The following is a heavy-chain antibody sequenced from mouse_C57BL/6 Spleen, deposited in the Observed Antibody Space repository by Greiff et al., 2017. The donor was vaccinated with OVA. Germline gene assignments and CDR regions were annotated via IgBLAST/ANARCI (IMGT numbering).Heavy chain of an antibody. D-gene: IGHD2-5*01. CDR2: INPNNGGT. CDR1: GYTFTDYY. J-gene: IGHJ3*01. CDR3: ARRDYSNWFAY. V-gene: IGHV1-26*01. Sequence: VQLQQSGPELVKPGASVKISCKASGYTFTDYYMNWVKQSHGKSLEWIGDINPNNGGTSYNQKFKGKATLTVDKSSSTAYMELRSLTSEDSAVYYCARRDYSNWFAYWGQGTLVTVSA.